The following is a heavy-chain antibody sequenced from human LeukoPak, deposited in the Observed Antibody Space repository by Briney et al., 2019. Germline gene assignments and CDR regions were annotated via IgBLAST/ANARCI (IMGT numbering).Heavy chain of an antibody. V-gene: IGHV4-34*01. CDR3: ARGDFRGVHYYYGMDV. Sequence: SETLSLTCAVYGGSFSGYYWSWIRQPPGKGLEWIGEINHSGSTNYSPSLKSRVTISVDTSKNQFSLKLSSVTAADTAVYYCARGDFRGVHYYYGMDVWGQGTTVTVSS. CDR2: INHSGST. D-gene: IGHD3-10*01. CDR1: GGSFSGYY. J-gene: IGHJ6*02.